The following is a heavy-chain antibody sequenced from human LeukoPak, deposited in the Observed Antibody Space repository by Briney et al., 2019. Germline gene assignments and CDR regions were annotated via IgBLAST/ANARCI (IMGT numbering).Heavy chain of an antibody. V-gene: IGHV1-8*03. D-gene: IGHD6-19*01. Sequence: ASVKVSCKASGYTFTTYDINWVRQATGQGLEWMGWLNPNNGNTGYAQKFQGSVTITRNTSINTAYMELSSLRSEDTAVYYCARMTVSGRDNWFDPWGQGTLVTVSS. J-gene: IGHJ5*02. CDR3: ARMTVSGRDNWFDP. CDR1: GYTFTTYD. CDR2: LNPNNGNT.